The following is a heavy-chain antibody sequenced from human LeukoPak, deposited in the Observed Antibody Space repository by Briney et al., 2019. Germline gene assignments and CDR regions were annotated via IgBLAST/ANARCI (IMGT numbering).Heavy chain of an antibody. V-gene: IGHV3-23*01. J-gene: IGHJ4*02. CDR3: AKDRSGCYLFDY. CDR1: GFTFSTYA. CDR2: ISGRGGST. D-gene: IGHD1-26*01. Sequence: GGSLRLSCAASGFTFSTYAMSWVRQAPGKGLEWVSAISGRGGSTYYADSVKDRFTISRDNSKNTLYLQMNSLRAEDTAVYYCAKDRSGCYLFDYWGQGTLVTVSS.